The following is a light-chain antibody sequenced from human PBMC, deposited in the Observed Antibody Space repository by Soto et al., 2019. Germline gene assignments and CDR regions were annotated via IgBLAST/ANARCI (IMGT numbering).Light chain of an antibody. CDR2: GAS. CDR1: QSVSSSY. V-gene: IGKV3-20*01. J-gene: IGKJ4*01. CDR3: QQYGSSPLT. Sequence: EIVLTQSPGTLSLSPGERATLSCRASQSVSSSYLAWYQQKTGQAPRLLIYGASSRATGIPDRFSGSGSGTDFTLTISSMEPEDVAVYYCQQYGSSPLTFGGGTKVEIK.